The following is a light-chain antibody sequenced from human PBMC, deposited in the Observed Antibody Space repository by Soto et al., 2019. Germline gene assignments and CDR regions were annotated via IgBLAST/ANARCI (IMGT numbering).Light chain of an antibody. J-gene: IGLJ1*01. Sequence: PSVSGAPGQRVTISCTGSSSNIGAGYDVHWYQQLPGTAPKLLIYGNSNRPSGVPDRFSGSKSGTSASLAITGLQAEDEADYYCQSYDSSLSVYYVFGTGTKLTVL. CDR3: QSYDSSLSVYYV. V-gene: IGLV1-40*01. CDR2: GNS. CDR1: SSNIGAGYD.